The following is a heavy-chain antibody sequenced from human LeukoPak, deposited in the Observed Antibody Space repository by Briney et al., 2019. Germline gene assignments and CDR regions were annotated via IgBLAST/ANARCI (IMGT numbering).Heavy chain of an antibody. D-gene: IGHD3-22*01. CDR2: INPNSGGT. J-gene: IGHJ6*02. Sequence: ASVKVSCKASGYTFTGYYMHWVRQAPGQGLEWMGWINPNSGGTNYAQKFQGRVTMTRDTSISTAYMELSRLRSDDTAVYYCARARDSSGYYYDYYYGMDVWGQGTTVTVSS. CDR3: ARARDSSGYYYDYYYGMDV. CDR1: GYTFTGYY. V-gene: IGHV1-2*02.